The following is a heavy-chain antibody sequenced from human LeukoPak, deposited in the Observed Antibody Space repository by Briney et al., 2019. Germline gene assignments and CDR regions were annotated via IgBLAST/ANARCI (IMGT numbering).Heavy chain of an antibody. CDR3: ARGAAAGIVGWLDP. J-gene: IGHJ5*02. V-gene: IGHV3-21*01. D-gene: IGHD6-13*01. CDR2: ISSGSSFI. Sequence: GGSLRLSCAASGFNFGSYAMNWVRQAPGKGLEWVSSISSGSSFIYYADSVKGRFTISRDNAKNSLYLQMNSLRAEDTAVYYCARGAAAGIVGWLDPWGQGTLVTVSS. CDR1: GFNFGSYA.